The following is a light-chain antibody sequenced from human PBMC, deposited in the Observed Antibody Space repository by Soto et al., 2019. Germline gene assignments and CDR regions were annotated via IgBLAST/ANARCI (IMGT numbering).Light chain of an antibody. V-gene: IGLV2-14*01. CDR1: SSDVGGYNY. J-gene: IGLJ1*01. CDR2: EVS. CDR3: SSYTSSSTPYV. Sequence: QSALTQPASVSGSPGQSITISCTGTSSDVGGYNYVSWYQQHPDKAPKLMIYEVSNRPSGVSNRFSGSKSGSTASLTISGLQAEDEADDYCSSYTSSSTPYVFGTGTKLTVL.